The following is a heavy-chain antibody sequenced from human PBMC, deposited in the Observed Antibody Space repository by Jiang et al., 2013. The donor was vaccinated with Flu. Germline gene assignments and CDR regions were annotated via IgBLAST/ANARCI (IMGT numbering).Heavy chain of an antibody. CDR3: ARAVPRITNPNKDYWYFDL. Sequence: PGLVKPSETLSLTCTVSGGSISSYYWSWIRQPPGKGLEWIGYIYYSGSTNYNPSLKSRVTISVDTSKNQFSLKLSSVTAADTAVYYCARAVPRITNPNKDYWYFDLWGRGTLVTVSS. CDR2: IYYSGST. D-gene: IGHD1/OR15-1a*01. V-gene: IGHV4-59*01. CDR1: GGSISSYY. J-gene: IGHJ2*01.